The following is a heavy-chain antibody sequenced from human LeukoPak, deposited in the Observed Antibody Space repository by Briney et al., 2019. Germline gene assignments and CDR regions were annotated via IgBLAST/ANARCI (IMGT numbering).Heavy chain of an antibody. CDR3: AKDSTVNLAYYFDY. V-gene: IGHV3-9*01. D-gene: IGHD4-17*01. CDR1: GFTFDDYA. Sequence: PGGSLRLSCAASGFTFDDYAMHWVRQAPGKGLEWVSGISWNSGTIGYADSVKGRFTISRDNAKKSLYLRMNSLRAEDTALYYCAKDSTVNLAYYFDYWGQGTLVTVSS. CDR2: ISWNSGTI. J-gene: IGHJ4*02.